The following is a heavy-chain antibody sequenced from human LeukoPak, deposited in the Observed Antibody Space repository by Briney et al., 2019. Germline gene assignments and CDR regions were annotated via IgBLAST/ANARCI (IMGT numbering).Heavy chain of an antibody. D-gene: IGHD3-22*01. CDR3: ARCRISDNRLPPADAFDI. Sequence: GASVKVSCKAPGGSISNYAINWVRQAPGQGLQWMGGIIPIFGVPNYPPKFQGRVTITTDVSTTTAFMELNRLRSEDTALYYCARCRISDNRLPPADAFDIWGQGTMVTVAS. CDR2: IIPIFGVP. V-gene: IGHV1-69*05. CDR1: GGSISNYA. J-gene: IGHJ3*02.